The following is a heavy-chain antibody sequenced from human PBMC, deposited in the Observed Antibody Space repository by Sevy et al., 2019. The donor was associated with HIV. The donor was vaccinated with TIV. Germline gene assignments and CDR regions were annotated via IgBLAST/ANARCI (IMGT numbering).Heavy chain of an antibody. Sequence: GGSLRLSCAASGFTFSSYWMSWVRQAPGKGLEWVANIKRDGSEKYYVDSVKGRFTISRDNAKNSLYLQMNSLRAEDTAVYYCARADYDIAVAGSRDHDAFDIWGQGTMVTVSS. J-gene: IGHJ3*02. D-gene: IGHD6-19*01. CDR3: ARADYDIAVAGSRDHDAFDI. V-gene: IGHV3-7*01. CDR2: IKRDGSEK. CDR1: GFTFSSYW.